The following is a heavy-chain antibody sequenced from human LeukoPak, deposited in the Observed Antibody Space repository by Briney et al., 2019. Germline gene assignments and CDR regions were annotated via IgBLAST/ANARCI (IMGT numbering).Heavy chain of an antibody. D-gene: IGHD3-10*01. V-gene: IGHV3-74*01. CDR3: ARDRPQALLWFGEYDAFDI. CDR1: GFSFSGYW. J-gene: IGHJ3*02. CDR2: IKSDGSST. Sequence: PGGSLRLSCTTSGFSFSGYWMHWVRQAPGKGLVWVSRIKSDGSSTTYADSVKGRFTISRDNARNTLYLQMNSLRAEDTAVYYCARDRPQALLWFGEYDAFDIWGQGTMVTVSS.